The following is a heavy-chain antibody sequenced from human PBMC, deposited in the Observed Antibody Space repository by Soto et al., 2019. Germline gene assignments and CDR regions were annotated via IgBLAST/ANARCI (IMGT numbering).Heavy chain of an antibody. J-gene: IGHJ3*02. CDR3: AREDYGDYEYAFDI. V-gene: IGHV4-59*01. CDR1: GGSISRYY. CDR2: IYYRGST. D-gene: IGHD4-17*01. Sequence: PLETLSLTCTVSGGSISRYYWSWLRQHPGKGLEWIGYIYYRGSTNYNPSLKSRVTISVDTSKNQFSLKLSSVTAADTAVYYCAREDYGDYEYAFDIWGQGTMVTVS.